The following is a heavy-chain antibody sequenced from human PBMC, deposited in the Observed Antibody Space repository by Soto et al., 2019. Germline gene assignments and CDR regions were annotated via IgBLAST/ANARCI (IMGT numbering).Heavy chain of an antibody. J-gene: IGHJ6*02. CDR1: GGSISGYY. V-gene: IGHV4-59*01. Sequence: SETLSLTCTVSGGSISGYYWSWIRQPPGKGLEWIGYMYNTGSTVYNPSFKSRVTISVDTSKNQFSLKLNSVTAADTAVYYCARGGNGYYGLDFWGQGTTVTVSS. D-gene: IGHD2-8*01. CDR2: MYNTGST. CDR3: ARGGNGYYGLDF.